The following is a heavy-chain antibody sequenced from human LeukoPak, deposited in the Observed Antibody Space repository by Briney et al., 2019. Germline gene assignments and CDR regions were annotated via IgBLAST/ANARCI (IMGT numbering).Heavy chain of an antibody. Sequence: SETLSLTCAVSGGSLSSGGYSWSWIRQPPGKGLEWIGYIYYSGSTNYNPSLKSRVTISVDTSKNQFSLKLSSVTAADTAVYYCASTSSGYYLHVDYWGQGTLVTVSS. J-gene: IGHJ4*02. V-gene: IGHV4-61*08. D-gene: IGHD3-22*01. CDR1: GGSLSSGGYS. CDR3: ASTSSGYYLHVDY. CDR2: IYYSGST.